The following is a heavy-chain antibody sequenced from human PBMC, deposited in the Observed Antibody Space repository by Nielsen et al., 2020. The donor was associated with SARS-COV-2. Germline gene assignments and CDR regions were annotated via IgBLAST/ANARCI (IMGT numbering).Heavy chain of an antibody. CDR2: INPSGGST. CDR1: GYTFTSYY. D-gene: IGHD6-13*01. V-gene: IGHV1-46*01. Sequence: ASVKVSCKASGYTFTSYYMHWVRQAPGQGLEWMGIINPSGGSTNYAQKLQGRVTMTTDTSTSTAYMELRSLRSDDTAMYYCARVGVAAAGQGVNAFDIWGQGTMVTVSS. J-gene: IGHJ3*02. CDR3: ARVGVAAAGQGVNAFDI.